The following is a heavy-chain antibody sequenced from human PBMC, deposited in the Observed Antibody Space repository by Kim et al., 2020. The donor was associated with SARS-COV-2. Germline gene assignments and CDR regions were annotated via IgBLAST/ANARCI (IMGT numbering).Heavy chain of an antibody. CDR2: ISYDGSNK. D-gene: IGHD3-9*01. Sequence: GGSLRLSCAASGFTFSSYGMHWVRQAPGKGLEWVAVISYDGSNKYYADSVKGRFTISRDNSKNTLYLQMNSLRAEDTAVYYCASSGVDGHFDWLLWGYWGQGTLVTVSS. V-gene: IGHV3-33*05. J-gene: IGHJ4*02. CDR1: GFTFSSYG. CDR3: ASSGVDGHFDWLLWGY.